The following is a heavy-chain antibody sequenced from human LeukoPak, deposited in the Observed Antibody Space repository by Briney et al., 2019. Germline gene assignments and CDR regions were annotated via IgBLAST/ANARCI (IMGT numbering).Heavy chain of an antibody. D-gene: IGHD1-26*01. CDR3: ARVCGSYSADAFDI. Sequence: SQTLSLTCTVSGGSISSGGYYWSWIRQHPGKGLVWIGYIYYSGSTYYNPSLKSRVTISVDTSKNQFSLNLTSLPAPDTVVYYWARVCGSYSADAFDIWGQGTMVTVSS. CDR1: GGSISSGGYY. CDR2: IYYSGST. J-gene: IGHJ3*02. V-gene: IGHV4-31*03.